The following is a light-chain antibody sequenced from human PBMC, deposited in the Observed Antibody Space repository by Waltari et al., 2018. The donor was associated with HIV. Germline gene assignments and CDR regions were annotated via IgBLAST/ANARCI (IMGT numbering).Light chain of an antibody. CDR1: QSVSSY. Sequence: EIVLTQSPAPLSSSPGERATLSCRASQSVSSYLAWYKQKPGQAPRLLIYEASNRATGIPARFSGSGSGTDFTLTISSLEPEDFAVYYCQQRSNWPPTWTFGQGTKVEIK. CDR3: QQRSNWPPTWT. J-gene: IGKJ1*01. V-gene: IGKV3-11*01. CDR2: EAS.